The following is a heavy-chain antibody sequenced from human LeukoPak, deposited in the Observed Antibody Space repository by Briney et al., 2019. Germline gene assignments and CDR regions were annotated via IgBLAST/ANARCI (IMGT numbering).Heavy chain of an antibody. CDR3: AKGGGKLGSGRLDY. CDR2: ISGSGGVT. Sequence: GGSLRLSCAASGFTFSSYAMSWVRQAPGKGLEWVAAISGSGGVTNYADSVKGRFTISRDNSKNTLYLQRNSLTTEDTAVYYCAKGGGKLGSGRLDYWGAGTPVTVSS. V-gene: IGHV3-23*01. D-gene: IGHD3-10*01. J-gene: IGHJ4*02. CDR1: GFTFSSYA.